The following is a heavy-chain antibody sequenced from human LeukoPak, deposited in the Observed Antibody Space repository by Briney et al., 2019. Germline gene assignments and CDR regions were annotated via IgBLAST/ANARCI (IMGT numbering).Heavy chain of an antibody. Sequence: GGSLRLSCAASGFTFSSYAMPWVRQAPGKGLEWVAVISYDGSNKYYADSVKGRFTISRDNSKNTLYLQMNSLRAEDTAVYYCARDSLVGASYYYYGMDVWGQGTTVTVSS. CDR1: GFTFSSYA. V-gene: IGHV3-30-3*01. D-gene: IGHD1-26*01. J-gene: IGHJ6*02. CDR2: ISYDGSNK. CDR3: ARDSLVGASYYYYGMDV.